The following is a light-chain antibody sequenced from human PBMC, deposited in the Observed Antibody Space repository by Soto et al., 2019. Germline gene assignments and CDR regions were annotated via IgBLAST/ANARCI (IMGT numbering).Light chain of an antibody. CDR2: DVT. CDR3: SSYTSGSTPYV. V-gene: IGLV2-14*03. CDR1: GGDVGAYDY. J-gene: IGLJ1*01. Sequence: QSVLTRPASVSGSPGQSIIISCTGTGGDVGAYDYVSWYQQYPGKAPKLMIYDVTDRPSGVSDRFFGSKSGNTASLTISGLQAEDEADYYCSSYTSGSTPYVFGTGTKVTVL.